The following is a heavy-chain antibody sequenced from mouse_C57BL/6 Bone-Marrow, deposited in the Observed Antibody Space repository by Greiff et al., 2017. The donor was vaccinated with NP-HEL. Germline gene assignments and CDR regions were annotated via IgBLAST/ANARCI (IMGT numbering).Heavy chain of an antibody. J-gene: IGHJ4*01. D-gene: IGHD1-1*01. CDR1: GYTFTSYW. Sequence: VQLQQPGAELVKPGASVKLSCKASGYTFTSYWMQWVKQRPGQGLEWIGEIDPSDSYTNYNQKFKGKATLTVDTSSSTAYMQLSSLTSEDSAVYYCARITTVGYWGQGTSVTVSS. CDR3: ARITTVGY. CDR2: IDPSDSYT. V-gene: IGHV1-50*01.